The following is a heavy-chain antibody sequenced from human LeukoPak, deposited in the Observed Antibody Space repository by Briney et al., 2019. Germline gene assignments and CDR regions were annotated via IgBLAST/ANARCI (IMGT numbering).Heavy chain of an antibody. CDR2: ISYDGSNK. CDR3: ARDRGYCSGGSRYRDGGYYYYYGMDV. V-gene: IGHV3-30-3*01. J-gene: IGHJ6*02. D-gene: IGHD2-15*01. CDR1: GFTFSSYA. Sequence: SGGSLRLSCAASGFTFSSYAMHWVRQAPGKGLEWVAVISYDGSNKYYADSVKGRFTISRDNSKNTLYLQMNSLRAEDTAVYYCARDRGYCSGGSRYRDGGYYYYYGMDVWGQGTTVTVSS.